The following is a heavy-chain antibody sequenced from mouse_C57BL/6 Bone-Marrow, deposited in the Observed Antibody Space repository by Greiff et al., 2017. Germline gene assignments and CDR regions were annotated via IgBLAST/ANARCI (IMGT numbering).Heavy chain of an antibody. V-gene: IGHV14-2*01. CDR1: GFTINDYY. J-gene: IGHJ2*01. CDR3: AELGEACD. CDR2: IDPEDGDT. Sequence: EVQLQQSGAELVKPGASVKFSCTASGFTINDYYMHWVKQRTEQSLEWIGRIDPEDGDTKYATNFQGKATITADNAANTAYLQLSSLTSEDTAVYYCAELGEACDWGQGTTLTVSS. D-gene: IGHD4-1*01.